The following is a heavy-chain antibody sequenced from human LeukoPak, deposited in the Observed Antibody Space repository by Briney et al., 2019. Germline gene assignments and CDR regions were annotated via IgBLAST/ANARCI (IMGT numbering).Heavy chain of an antibody. Sequence: GGSLRLSCAASGFTFSDYYMSWIRQAPGKGLEWVSYISSSGSTIYYADSVKGRFTISRDNAKNSLYLQMNSLRAEDTAVYYCARGTSYYDSSGYPVYYYYYMDVWGKGTTVTVSS. J-gene: IGHJ6*03. V-gene: IGHV3-11*04. CDR1: GFTFSDYY. CDR3: ARGTSYYDSSGYPVYYYYYMDV. D-gene: IGHD3-22*01. CDR2: ISSSGSTI.